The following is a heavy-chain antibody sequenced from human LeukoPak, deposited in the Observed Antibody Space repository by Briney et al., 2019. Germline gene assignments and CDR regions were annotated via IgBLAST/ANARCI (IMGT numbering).Heavy chain of an antibody. D-gene: IGHD3/OR15-3a*01. V-gene: IGHV4-39*01. Sequence: SETLSLTCTVSGGSISSSSYYWGWIRQLPGKGPEWIGTIYYTGTTYYNPSLESRITISVDTSKNQFSLKLTSVTAADTAVYFCARGLGPFDDWGQGTLVTVSS. CDR2: IYYTGTT. J-gene: IGHJ4*02. CDR1: GGSISSSSYY. CDR3: ARGLGPFDD.